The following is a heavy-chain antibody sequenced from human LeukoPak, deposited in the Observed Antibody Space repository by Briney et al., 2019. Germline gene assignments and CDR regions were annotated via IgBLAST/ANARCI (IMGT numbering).Heavy chain of an antibody. V-gene: IGHV3-48*03. CDR1: GFTFSSYE. CDR2: ISSSGSTI. Sequence: PGGSLRLSCAASGFTFSSYEMNWVRQAPGQGLEWVSYISSSGSTIYYADSVKGRFTISRDNAKNSLYLQMNSLRAEDTAVYYCARTRYYSGTQNNFDYWGQGTLVTVSS. J-gene: IGHJ4*02. D-gene: IGHD2-2*01. CDR3: ARTRYYSGTQNNFDY.